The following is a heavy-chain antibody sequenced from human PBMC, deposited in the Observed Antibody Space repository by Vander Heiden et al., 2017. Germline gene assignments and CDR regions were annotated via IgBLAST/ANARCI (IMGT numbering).Heavy chain of an antibody. V-gene: IGHV3-9*01. J-gene: IGHJ4*02. D-gene: IGHD3-22*01. CDR3: AKEFYYDSSGFLDY. CDR2: ITSNSGSL. Sequence: DVQLVESGGGLEQPGGSLRFSCTASESTFGDSAMHWVRKAPGKGLEWVSFITSNSGSLGYADSVKGRFTISRDNAKNSLYLQINSLRPEDTALYYCAKEFYYDSSGFLDYWGQGTLVSVSS. CDR1: ESTFGDSA.